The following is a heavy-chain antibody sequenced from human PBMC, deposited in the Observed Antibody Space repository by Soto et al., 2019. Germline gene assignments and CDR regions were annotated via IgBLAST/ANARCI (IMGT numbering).Heavy chain of an antibody. Sequence: GGSLRLSCAASGFTFSSYAMHWVRQAPGKGLEWVAVISYDGSNKYYADSVKGRSTISRDNSKNTPYLQMNSLRAEDTAVYYCARNAYYYDSSPGYWGQGTLVTVSS. CDR1: GFTFSSYA. J-gene: IGHJ4*02. D-gene: IGHD3-22*01. V-gene: IGHV3-30-3*01. CDR3: ARNAYYYDSSPGY. CDR2: ISYDGSNK.